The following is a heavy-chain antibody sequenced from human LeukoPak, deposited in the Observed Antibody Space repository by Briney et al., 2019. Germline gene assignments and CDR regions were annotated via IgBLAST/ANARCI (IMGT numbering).Heavy chain of an antibody. Sequence: SETLSLTCAVYGGSFSGYYWSWIRQPPGKGLEWIGEINHSGSTNYNPSLKSRVTISVDTSKNQFSLKLSSVTAADTAVYYCARLRVLRYFDWLRYPFDYWGQGTLVTVSS. V-gene: IGHV4-34*01. D-gene: IGHD3-9*01. CDR2: INHSGST. CDR1: GGSFSGYY. CDR3: ARLRVLRYFDWLRYPFDY. J-gene: IGHJ4*02.